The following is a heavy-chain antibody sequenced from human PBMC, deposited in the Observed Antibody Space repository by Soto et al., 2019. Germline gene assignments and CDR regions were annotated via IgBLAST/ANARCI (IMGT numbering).Heavy chain of an antibody. J-gene: IGHJ4*02. CDR3: AREGQLAPAFDY. D-gene: IGHD6-13*01. V-gene: IGHV1-46*02. CDR2: INPSGNGNT. Sequence: ASVKVSCKAFGYTFNAFYMHWVRQAPGQGLEWMGVINPSGNGNTKYSQKFQGRVTITRDTSASTAYMELSSLRSEDTAVYYCAREGQLAPAFDYWGQGTLVTVSS. CDR1: GYTFNAFY.